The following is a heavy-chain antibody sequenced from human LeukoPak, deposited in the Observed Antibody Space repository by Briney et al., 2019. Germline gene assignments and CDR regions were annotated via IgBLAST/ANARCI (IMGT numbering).Heavy chain of an antibody. Sequence: ASVKVSCKASGYTFTSYYMHWVRQAPGRGLEWMGIINPSGGSTSYAQKFQGRVTMTRDTSISTAYMELSSLRSEDTAVYYCARPRGSYDAFDIWGQGTMVTVSS. J-gene: IGHJ3*02. CDR2: INPSGGST. CDR1: GYTFTSYY. V-gene: IGHV1-46*01. CDR3: ARPRGSYDAFDI. D-gene: IGHD1-26*01.